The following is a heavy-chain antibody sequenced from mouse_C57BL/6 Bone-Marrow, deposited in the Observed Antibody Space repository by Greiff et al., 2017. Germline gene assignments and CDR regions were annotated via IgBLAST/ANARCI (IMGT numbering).Heavy chain of an antibody. CDR3: ARDYDGRGGY. CDR2: ISSGGSYT. Sequence: EVMLVESGGDLVKPGGSLKLSCAASGFTFSSYGMSWVRQTPDKRLEWVATISSGGSYTYYPDSVKGRFTISRDNAKNTLYLQMSSLKSEDTAMYYCARDYDGRGGYWGQGTTLTVSS. J-gene: IGHJ2*01. D-gene: IGHD2-3*01. CDR1: GFTFSSYG. V-gene: IGHV5-6*02.